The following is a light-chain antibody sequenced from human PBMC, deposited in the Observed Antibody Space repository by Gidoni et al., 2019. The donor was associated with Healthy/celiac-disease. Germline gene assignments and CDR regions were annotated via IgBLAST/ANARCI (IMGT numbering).Light chain of an antibody. CDR2: AAS. V-gene: IGKV1-5*03. J-gene: IGKJ1*01. Sequence: DIKMTQPPSTLSAAVGDRVTITCRASQSISSCLAWYQQKPGKAPKLLIYAASSLQSGVPSRFSGSGSGTDFTLTISSLQPDDFATYYCQQYYSNSGTFGQXTKVEIK. CDR1: QSISSC. CDR3: QQYYSNSGT.